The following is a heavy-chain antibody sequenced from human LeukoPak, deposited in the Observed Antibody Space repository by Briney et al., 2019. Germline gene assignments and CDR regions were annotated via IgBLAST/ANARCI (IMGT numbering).Heavy chain of an antibody. CDR1: GFIFSSYS. J-gene: IGHJ4*02. CDR3: ARVSATVDWYFAY. D-gene: IGHD4-17*01. V-gene: IGHV3-48*01. CDR2: ISSSSSPI. Sequence: GGSLRLSCAASGFIFSSYSMNRVRQAPGKGLEWVSYISSSSSPIYYADSVKGRFTISRDNAKNSLYLQMNSLRAEDTAVYYCARVSATVDWYFAYWGQGTLVTVSS.